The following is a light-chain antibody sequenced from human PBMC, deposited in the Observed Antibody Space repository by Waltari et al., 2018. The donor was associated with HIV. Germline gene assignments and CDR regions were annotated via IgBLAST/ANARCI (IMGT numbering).Light chain of an antibody. Sequence: QSVLTQPPSASGTPGQSVTISCSGTSSHIGTNNVYWYQQFPGTAPKLLIYRNNKRPSGVPDRFSGSKSGTSASLDISGLRSDDEAEYYCAAWDDTLTVVFGGGTKLTVL. CDR2: RNN. CDR3: AAWDDTLTVV. CDR1: SSHIGTNN. V-gene: IGLV1-47*01. J-gene: IGLJ2*01.